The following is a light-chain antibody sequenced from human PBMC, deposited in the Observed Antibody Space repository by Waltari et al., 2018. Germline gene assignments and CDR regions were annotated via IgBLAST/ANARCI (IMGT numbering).Light chain of an antibody. Sequence: DIQMTQSPSSVSASVGDRVTIPCRASQGISSRLAWYQQKPGKAPNLLIYEASSLQSGAPSRFSGSGSETDFTRTVSSLQPEDFATYYCQQTNSFPLTFGGGTKVEIK. CDR1: QGISSR. J-gene: IGKJ4*01. CDR2: EAS. V-gene: IGKV1D-12*01. CDR3: QQTNSFPLT.